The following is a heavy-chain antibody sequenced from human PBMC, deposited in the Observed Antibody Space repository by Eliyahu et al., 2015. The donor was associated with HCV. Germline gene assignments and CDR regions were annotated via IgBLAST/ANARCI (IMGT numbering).Heavy chain of an antibody. CDR3: ARDGYNHIALDF. J-gene: IGHJ4*02. V-gene: IGHV3-23*01. Sequence: EVQLLESGGGLVQPGNSLRLSCAASGFTLNTYAMTWVRQAPGKGLEWVSTISGTGYRREYANSVKGRFSISKDDSKNTLFLQMDSLSADDTAIYFCARDGYNHIALDFWGQGTLVSVSS. CDR1: GFTLNTYA. CDR2: ISGTGYRR. D-gene: IGHD5-24*01.